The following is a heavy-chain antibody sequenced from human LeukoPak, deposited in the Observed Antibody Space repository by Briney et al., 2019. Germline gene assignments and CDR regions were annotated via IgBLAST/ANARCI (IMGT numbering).Heavy chain of an antibody. J-gene: IGHJ4*02. V-gene: IGHV5-51*01. CDR3: ARGPRGGNWNEALDY. D-gene: IGHD1-1*01. CDR1: GYSFTTYW. CDR2: FYPGDSDT. Sequence: GKSLKISCKASGYSFTTYWIGWVRQMAGKGLEWMGMFYPGDSDTRKSPSFQGPVTLSADKSITTAYLQWTSLKASDTAIYYCARGPRGGNWNEALDYWGQGTLVTVSS.